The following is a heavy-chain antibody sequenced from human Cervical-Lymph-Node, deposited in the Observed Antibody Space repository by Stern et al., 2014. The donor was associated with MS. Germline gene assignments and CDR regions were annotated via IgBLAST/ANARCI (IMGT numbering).Heavy chain of an antibody. CDR3: AAKGYPFLEY. CDR2: INPNTGGT. J-gene: IGHJ4*01. Sequence: QVQLMQSGAEVKKPGASVKVSCKASEYPFTDYYLHWVRQAPGQGLEWMGWINPNTGGTKSAKQFQGWVTMTRDTSISTAYMELRRLNPNDTAVYYCAAKGYPFLEYWDQGTLVTVSS. D-gene: IGHD2-15*01. V-gene: IGHV1-2*04. CDR1: EYPFTDYY.